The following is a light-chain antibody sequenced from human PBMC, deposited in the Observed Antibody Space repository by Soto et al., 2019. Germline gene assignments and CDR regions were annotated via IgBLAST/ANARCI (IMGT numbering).Light chain of an antibody. V-gene: IGLV2-14*01. CDR1: SSDLGGYSY. CDR2: EVS. J-gene: IGLJ1*01. Sequence: QSALTQPASVSGSPGQSITVSCTGTSSDLGGYSYVSWYQQHPGKAPKLMIYEVSNRPSGVSNRFSGSKSGNTASLTISGLQDEDDAYYYCSSSTSSSSLEGVFGTGTKLTVL. CDR3: SSSTSSSSLEGV.